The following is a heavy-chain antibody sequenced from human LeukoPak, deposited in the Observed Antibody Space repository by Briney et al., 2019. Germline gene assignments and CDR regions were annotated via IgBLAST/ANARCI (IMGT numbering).Heavy chain of an antibody. Sequence: ASGTLSLTCAVSGGSISSSNWWSWVRQPPGKGLEWIGEIYHSGSTNYNPSLKSRVTISVDKSKNQFSLKLSSVTAADTAVYYCARTGAQWLLNDVPGWFDPWGQGTLVTVSS. V-gene: IGHV4-4*02. CDR1: GGSISSSNW. CDR2: IYHSGST. D-gene: IGHD6-19*01. CDR3: ARTGAQWLLNDVPGWFDP. J-gene: IGHJ5*02.